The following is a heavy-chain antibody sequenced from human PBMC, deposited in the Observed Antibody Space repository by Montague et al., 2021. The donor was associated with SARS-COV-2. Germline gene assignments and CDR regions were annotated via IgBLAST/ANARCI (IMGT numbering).Heavy chain of an antibody. CDR2: IYYSGST. CDR3: ARDTRITMLVVVNRYGMDV. Sequence: SETLSLTCTVSGGAISGSSYYWGWIRQPPGKGLEWIGSIYYSGSTCYNPSLKSRVTISVDTSKNQFSLKLSSVTAADTAVYYCARDTRITMLVVVNRYGMDVWGQGTTVTVSS. V-gene: IGHV4-39*07. J-gene: IGHJ6*02. D-gene: IGHD3-22*01. CDR1: GGAISGSSYY.